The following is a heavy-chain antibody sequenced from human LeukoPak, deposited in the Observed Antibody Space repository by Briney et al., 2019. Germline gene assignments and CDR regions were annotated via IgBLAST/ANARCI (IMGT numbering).Heavy chain of an antibody. CDR1: GFTFSSYW. CDR2: INSDGSST. CDR3: ARGPPYYYDSSGYYY. D-gene: IGHD3-22*01. Sequence: PGGSLRLSCAASGFTFSSYWMYWVRQAPGKGLVWVSRINSDGSSTSYADSVKGRFTISRDNAKNTLYLQMNSLRAEDTAVHYCARGPPYYYDSSGYYYWGQGTLVTVSS. J-gene: IGHJ4*02. V-gene: IGHV3-74*01.